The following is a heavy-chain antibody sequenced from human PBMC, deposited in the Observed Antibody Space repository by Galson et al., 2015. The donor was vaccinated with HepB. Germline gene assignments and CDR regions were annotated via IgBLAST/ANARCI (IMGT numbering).Heavy chain of an antibody. CDR2: IYYSGST. V-gene: IGHV4-59*08. Sequence: ETLSLTCTVSGGSISSYYWSWIRQPPGKGLEWIGYIYYSGSTNYNPSLKSRVTISVDTSKNQFSLKLSSVTAADTAVYYCARHGRTVIYDYWGQGTLVTVSS. CDR1: GGSISSYY. D-gene: IGHD4-17*01. CDR3: ARHGRTVIYDY. J-gene: IGHJ4*02.